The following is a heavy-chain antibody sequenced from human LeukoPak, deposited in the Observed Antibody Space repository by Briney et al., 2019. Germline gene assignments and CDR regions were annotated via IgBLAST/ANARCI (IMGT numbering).Heavy chain of an antibody. CDR2: INSGSSTI. CDR3: ASALLERPGDFFIDM. D-gene: IGHD2-15*01. V-gene: IGHV3-48*01. CDR1: GFTFSSSG. J-gene: IGHJ3*02. Sequence: GGSLRLSCGASGFTFSSSGMHWVRQAPGKGLEWVSHINSGSSTIYYADSVKGRFTISRDNAGNSLYLQMNSLRAEDTAVYYLASALLERPGDFFIDMWGEGTMVTVSS.